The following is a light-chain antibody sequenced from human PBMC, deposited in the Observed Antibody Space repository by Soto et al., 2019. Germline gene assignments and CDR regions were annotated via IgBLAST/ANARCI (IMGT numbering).Light chain of an antibody. CDR2: GAS. CDR3: QQYVTSPIT. V-gene: IGKV3-20*01. CDR1: QYVAGNY. J-gene: IGKJ5*01. Sequence: ENVLTQSPGTLSLSPGERATLSCRASQYVAGNYLAWYQQKPGQAPRILMYGASSRATGIPDRFSGSGSDTDFTLTISRLETEDFALYYCQQYVTSPITFGQGTRLEIK.